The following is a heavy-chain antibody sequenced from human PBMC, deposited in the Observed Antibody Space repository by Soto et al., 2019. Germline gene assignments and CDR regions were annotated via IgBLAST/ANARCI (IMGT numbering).Heavy chain of an antibody. J-gene: IGHJ3*02. CDR3: ARAPYYYDSSGSPYAGAFEI. Sequence: SVKVSCKASGGTFSSYAISWVRQAPGQGLEWMGGIIPIFGTANYAQKFQGRVTITADESTSTAYMELSSLRSEDPAVYYCARAPYYYDSSGSPYAGAFEIWGQGSMVTVSS. CDR1: GGTFSSYA. CDR2: IIPIFGTA. V-gene: IGHV1-69*13. D-gene: IGHD3-22*01.